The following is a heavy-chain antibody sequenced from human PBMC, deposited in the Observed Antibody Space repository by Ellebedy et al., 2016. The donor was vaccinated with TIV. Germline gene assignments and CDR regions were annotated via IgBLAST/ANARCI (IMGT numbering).Heavy chain of an antibody. Sequence: SETLSLXXTVSGGSISSYYWSWIRQPAGKGLEWIGRIYTSGSTNYNPSLKSRVTMSVDTSKNQFSLKLSSVTAADTAVYYCARDVRPINTRNYYYGIDVWGQGTTVTVSS. V-gene: IGHV4-4*07. CDR2: IYTSGST. J-gene: IGHJ6*02. D-gene: IGHD5-12*01. CDR1: GGSISSYY. CDR3: ARDVRPINTRNYYYGIDV.